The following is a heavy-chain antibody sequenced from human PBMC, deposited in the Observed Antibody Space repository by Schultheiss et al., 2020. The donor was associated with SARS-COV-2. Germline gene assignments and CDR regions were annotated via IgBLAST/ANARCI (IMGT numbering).Heavy chain of an antibody. J-gene: IGHJ5*02. CDR3: ARPLAGGQFKSHSWFDP. CDR1: GFTFSDYW. D-gene: IGHD1-26*01. V-gene: IGHV3-74*01. CDR2: TNNDGTYT. Sequence: GGSLRLSCAASGFTFSDYWMHWVRQVPGKGLEWVSHTNNDGTYTGFADSVKGRFTISRDNARNTIYLKMNSLRVEDTAVYYCARPLAGGQFKSHSWFDPWGQGTLVTVSS.